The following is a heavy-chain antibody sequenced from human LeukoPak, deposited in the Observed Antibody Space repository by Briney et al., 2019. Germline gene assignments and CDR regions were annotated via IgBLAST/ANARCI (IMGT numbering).Heavy chain of an antibody. Sequence: ASVEVSCKASGYTFTSYYMHWVRQAPGQGLEWMGIINPSGGSTSYAQKFQGRVTMTRDTSTSTVYMELSSLRSEDTAVYYCARGGHGVYSSGWYVYWGQGTLVTVSS. D-gene: IGHD6-19*01. CDR2: INPSGGST. J-gene: IGHJ4*02. CDR1: GYTFTSYY. V-gene: IGHV1-46*01. CDR3: ARGGHGVYSSGWYVY.